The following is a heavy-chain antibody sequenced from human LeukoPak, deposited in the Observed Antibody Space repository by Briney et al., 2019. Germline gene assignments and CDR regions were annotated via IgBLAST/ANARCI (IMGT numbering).Heavy chain of an antibody. CDR3: ARRRSSGWFYY. Sequence: SETLSLTCTVSGYSISNGYYWDWIRQPPGRGLEWIGNIYRSGSTSYNPSLKSRVTISVDTSKNQFSLKVNSVTAADTAVYNCARRRSSGWFYYWGQGTLVTVSS. CDR1: GYSISNGYY. CDR2: IYRSGST. V-gene: IGHV4-38-2*02. J-gene: IGHJ4*02. D-gene: IGHD6-19*01.